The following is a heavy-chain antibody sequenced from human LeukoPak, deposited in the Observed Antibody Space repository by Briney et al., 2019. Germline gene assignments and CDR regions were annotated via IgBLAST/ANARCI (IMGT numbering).Heavy chain of an antibody. D-gene: IGHD3-10*01. V-gene: IGHV3-30*18. CDR3: AKDAFGEAYRFDAFDI. J-gene: IGHJ3*02. CDR2: ISYDGSNK. Sequence: HPGGSLRLSCAASGFTFSSYGMHWVRQAPGKGLEWVAVISYDGSNKYYADSVKGRFTISRDNSKNTLYLQMNSLRAEDTAVYYCAKDAFGEAYRFDAFDIWGQGTMVTVSS. CDR1: GFTFSSYG.